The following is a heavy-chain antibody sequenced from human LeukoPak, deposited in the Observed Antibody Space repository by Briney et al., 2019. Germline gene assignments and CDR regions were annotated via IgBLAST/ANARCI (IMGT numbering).Heavy chain of an antibody. CDR1: GGSISSYY. CDR2: IYYSGST. V-gene: IGHV4-39*07. Sequence: SETLSLTCTVSGGSISSYYWSWIRQPPGKGLEWIGSIYYSGSTYYNPSLKSRVTISVDTSKNQFSLKLSSVTAADTAVYYCARVRVTYYYDSSGYSPGAFDIWGQGTMVTVSS. J-gene: IGHJ3*02. D-gene: IGHD3-22*01. CDR3: ARVRVTYYYDSSGYSPGAFDI.